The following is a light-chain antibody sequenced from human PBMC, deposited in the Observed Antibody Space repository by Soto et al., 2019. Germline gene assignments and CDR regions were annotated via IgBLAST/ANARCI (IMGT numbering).Light chain of an antibody. V-gene: IGKV3-15*01. J-gene: IGKJ2*01. Sequence: EIVMTQSPATLSVSPGVRATLSCRASQSVSSNLAWYQQKPGQAPRLLIYGASTRATGIPARFSGSGSGTEYTRTISSLQPEDFAVYDCQQYNNWPNTFGQGTKLEIK. CDR2: GAS. CDR3: QQYNNWPNT. CDR1: QSVSSN.